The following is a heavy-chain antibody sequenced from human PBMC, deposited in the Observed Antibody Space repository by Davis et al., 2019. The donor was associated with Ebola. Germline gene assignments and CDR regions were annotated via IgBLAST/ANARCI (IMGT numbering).Heavy chain of an antibody. Sequence: ASVKVSCKASGYTFTSYGISWVRQAPGQGLEWMGWISAYNGNTNYAQKLQGRVTMTRDTSTSTVYMELSSLRSEDTAVYYCAAGRSEYDYIWGSYRYEGFDYWGQGTLVTVSS. CDR3: AAGRSEYDYIWGSYRYEGFDY. J-gene: IGHJ4*02. V-gene: IGHV1-18*01. D-gene: IGHD3-16*02. CDR1: GYTFTSYG. CDR2: ISAYNGNT.